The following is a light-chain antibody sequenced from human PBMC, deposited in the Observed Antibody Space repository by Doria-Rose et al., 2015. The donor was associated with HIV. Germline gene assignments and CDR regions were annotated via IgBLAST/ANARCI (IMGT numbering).Light chain of an antibody. V-gene: IGKV1-39*01. Sequence: QMTQSPSSLSESIGDRVPITCPASPTVSTYLNWFQQEPGKAPKLLIYAASRLQSGVPSRFSGSGSGTDFTLTISGLQPGDFATYYCQQAYSSPPWTVGQGTKVE. CDR2: AAS. CDR3: QQAYSSPPWT. J-gene: IGKJ1*01. CDR1: PTVSTY.